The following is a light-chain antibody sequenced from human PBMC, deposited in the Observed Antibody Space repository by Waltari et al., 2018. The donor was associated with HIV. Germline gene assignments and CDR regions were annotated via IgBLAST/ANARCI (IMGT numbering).Light chain of an antibody. J-gene: IGLJ3*02. CDR1: SSNIGRNY. CDR2: EDD. CDR3: GTWDTSLSVGV. V-gene: IGLV1-51*01. Sequence: QSVLTQPPSVSAAPGQKVTISCSGSSSNIGRNYVSWYQHLPETAPKLLIYEDDQRPSGIPDRFSASKSGTSATLDITGLQTGDEADYYCGTWDTSLSVGVFGGGTKLTVL.